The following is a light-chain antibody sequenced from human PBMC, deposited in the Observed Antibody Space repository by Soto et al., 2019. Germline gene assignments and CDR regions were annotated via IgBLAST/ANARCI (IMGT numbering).Light chain of an antibody. V-gene: IGKV3-20*01. CDR1: QTVSSSY. CDR2: GAS. J-gene: IGKJ2*01. CDR3: QQYGPSPMYT. Sequence: EIVLTQSPGTLSLSPGERATLSCRASQTVSSSYLAWYQQKPGQAPRLLFYGASNRATGIPGRFSGSASGTDFTLTISRLEPEDFAVYYCQQYGPSPMYTFGQGTNLEIK.